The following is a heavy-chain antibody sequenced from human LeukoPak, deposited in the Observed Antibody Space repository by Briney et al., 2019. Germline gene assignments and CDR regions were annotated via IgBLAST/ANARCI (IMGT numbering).Heavy chain of an antibody. D-gene: IGHD3-22*01. V-gene: IGHV3-7*03. CDR1: GFTFSNHW. Sequence: GGSLRLSCAASGFTFSNHWMSWVRQAPGKGLEWVANIKQDGSEKYYVDSVKGRFTISRDNAKNSLYLQMNSLRAEDTAVYYCARGAVPYYYDSSGYYYAYWGQGTLVTVSS. J-gene: IGHJ4*02. CDR2: IKQDGSEK. CDR3: ARGAVPYYYDSSGYYYAY.